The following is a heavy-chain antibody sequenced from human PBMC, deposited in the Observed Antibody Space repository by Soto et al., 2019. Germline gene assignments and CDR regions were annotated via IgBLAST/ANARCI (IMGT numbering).Heavy chain of an antibody. CDR1: GGTFSSYA. J-gene: IGHJ5*02. D-gene: IGHD6-13*01. Sequence: QVQLVQSGAEVKKPGSSVKVSCKASGGTFSSYAISWVRQAPGQGLEWMGGIIPIFGTTNYAQKFQGRVTITADKSTSTAYMELSSLRSEDTAVYYCARGRAAAGTGFDNWFDPWGQGTLVTVS. CDR2: IIPIFGTT. V-gene: IGHV1-69*06. CDR3: ARGRAAAGTGFDNWFDP.